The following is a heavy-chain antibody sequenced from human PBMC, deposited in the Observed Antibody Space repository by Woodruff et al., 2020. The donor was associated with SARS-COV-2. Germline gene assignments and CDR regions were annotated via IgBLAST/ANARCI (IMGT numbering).Heavy chain of an antibody. D-gene: IGHD2-21*02. V-gene: IGHV3-11*06. J-gene: IGHJ4*02. CDR3: ARTAKGNSFDY. Sequence: DSVKGRFTISRDNAKNSLYLQMNSLRAEDTAVYYCARTAKGNSFDYWGQGTLVTVSS.